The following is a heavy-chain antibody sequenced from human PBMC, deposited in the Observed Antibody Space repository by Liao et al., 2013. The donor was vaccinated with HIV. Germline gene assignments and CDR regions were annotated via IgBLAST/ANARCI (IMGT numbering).Heavy chain of an antibody. CDR2: IYTSGST. J-gene: IGHJ3*02. Sequence: QVQLQESGPGLVKPSQTLSLTCTVSGGSISSGTYYWGWIRQPAGKGLEWIGRIYTSGSTNYSPSLESRVTISVGTSSNLLSLNLTSVTAADTAVYYCARALLRYFDLIGQDAFDIWGQGTMVTVSP. CDR1: GGSISSGTYY. CDR3: ARALLRYFDLIGQDAFDI. D-gene: IGHD2/OR15-2a*01. V-gene: IGHV4-61*02.